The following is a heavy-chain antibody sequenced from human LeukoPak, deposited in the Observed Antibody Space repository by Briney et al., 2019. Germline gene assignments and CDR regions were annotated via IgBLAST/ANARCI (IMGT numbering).Heavy chain of an antibody. CDR2: IYYSGST. CDR3: ARDARGSSYMDV. Sequence: SETLSLTCTVSGGSVSFYYWRWIRQPPGKGLEWIGYIYYSGSTNYNPSLKSRVTISVDTSKNQFSLKVSSVTAADTAVYYCARDARGSSYMDVWGQGTTVTVSS. V-gene: IGHV4-59*02. D-gene: IGHD3-10*01. J-gene: IGHJ6*02. CDR1: GGSVSFYY.